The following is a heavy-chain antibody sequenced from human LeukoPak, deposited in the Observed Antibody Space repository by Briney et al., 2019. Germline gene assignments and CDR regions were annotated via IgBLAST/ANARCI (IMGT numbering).Heavy chain of an antibody. Sequence: GGPLRLSWAASGFTFSSYSMNWFRQAPGKGLEWVSSIISSSSYIYYADSVKGRFTISRDNAKNSLYLQMNSLRAEDTAVYYCARDREGYYDSSGYYERFDYWGQGTLVTVSS. CDR3: ARDREGYYDSSGYYERFDY. J-gene: IGHJ4*02. D-gene: IGHD3-22*01. CDR1: GFTFSSYS. CDR2: IISSSSYI. V-gene: IGHV3-21*01.